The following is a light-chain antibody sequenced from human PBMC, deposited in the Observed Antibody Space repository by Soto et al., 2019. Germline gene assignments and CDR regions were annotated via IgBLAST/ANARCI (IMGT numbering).Light chain of an antibody. J-gene: IGKJ1*01. Sequence: EIVLTQFPGTLSLSPGERATLSCRASQSVGSNYLAWYQQRPGQPPNLLIFGASHRAPDIPDRFSGSGSGTDFTLTISSLQPEDFATYYCQQSYSTPLTFGQGTKVDVK. CDR1: QSVGSNY. V-gene: IGKV3-20*01. CDR2: GAS. CDR3: QQSYSTPLT.